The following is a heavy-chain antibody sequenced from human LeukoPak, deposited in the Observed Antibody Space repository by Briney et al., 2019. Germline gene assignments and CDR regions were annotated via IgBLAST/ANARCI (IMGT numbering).Heavy chain of an antibody. CDR3: ARADSSGFHPYDY. CDR1: GGSISSYY. J-gene: IGHJ4*02. D-gene: IGHD6-19*01. Sequence: SETLSLTCTVSGGSISSYYWSWIRQPPGKGLEWIGYIYYSGSTNYNPSLKSRVTISVDTSKNQFSLKLSSVTAADTAVYYCARADSSGFHPYDYWGQGTLVTVSS. CDR2: IYYSGST. V-gene: IGHV4-59*01.